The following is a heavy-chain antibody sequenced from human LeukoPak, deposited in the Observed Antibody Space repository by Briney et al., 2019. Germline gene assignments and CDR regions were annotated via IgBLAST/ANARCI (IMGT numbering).Heavy chain of an antibody. D-gene: IGHD5-24*01. Sequence: PSESLSLTCAVSGGSLSSGGYSWSWIRQPPGRGLEWIGYIYHSGSTYYNPSLRSRVTISVDRSKNQFSLKLSSVTAADTAVYYCARGEDGYNWDYWGQGTLVTVSS. J-gene: IGHJ4*02. V-gene: IGHV4-30-2*01. CDR3: ARGEDGYNWDY. CDR2: IYHSGST. CDR1: GGSLSSGGYS.